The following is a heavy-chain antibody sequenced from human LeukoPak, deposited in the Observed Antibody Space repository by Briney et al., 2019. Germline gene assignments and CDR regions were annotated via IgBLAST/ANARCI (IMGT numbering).Heavy chain of an antibody. CDR2: INPNSGGT. J-gene: IGHJ4*02. D-gene: IGHD3-22*01. CDR1: AYTLTAFY. CDR3: GRELRYYDRSGYYGY. V-gene: IGHV1-2*02. Sequence: SSVKVPCKASAYTLTAFYRHCVSWAPGRGLEGMGWINPNSGGTNYAQKVPCRVSITRPTSISRTHMELSGLRSDDTAVYYCGRELRYYDRSGYYGYWGQGTLVTVSS.